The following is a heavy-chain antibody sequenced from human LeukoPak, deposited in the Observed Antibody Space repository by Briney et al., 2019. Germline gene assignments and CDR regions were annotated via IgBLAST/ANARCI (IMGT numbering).Heavy chain of an antibody. D-gene: IGHD3-3*01. V-gene: IGHV1-2*02. CDR1: GYTFTGYY. J-gene: IGHJ4*02. CDR2: INPNSGGT. Sequence: APVKVSCKASGYTFTGYYMHWVRQAPGQGLERMGWINPNSGGTNYAQKFQGRVTMTRDTSISTAYMELSRLRSDDTAVYYCARDGYRYYDFWSGSDYWGQGTLVTVSS. CDR3: ARDGYRYYDFWSGSDY.